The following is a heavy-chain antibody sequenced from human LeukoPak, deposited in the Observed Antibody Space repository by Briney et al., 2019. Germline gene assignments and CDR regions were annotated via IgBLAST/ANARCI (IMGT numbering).Heavy chain of an antibody. J-gene: IGHJ4*02. Sequence: GGSLRLSCAASGFTFSTYGMHWVRQAPGKGLEWVAVISYDGSNKYYADSVKGRFTISRDNSKNTLYLQMNSLRAEDTAVYHCAKADTAMVTSSSSLDYWGQGTLVTVSS. CDR2: ISYDGSNK. V-gene: IGHV3-30*18. CDR1: GFTFSTYG. D-gene: IGHD5-18*01. CDR3: AKADTAMVTSSSSLDY.